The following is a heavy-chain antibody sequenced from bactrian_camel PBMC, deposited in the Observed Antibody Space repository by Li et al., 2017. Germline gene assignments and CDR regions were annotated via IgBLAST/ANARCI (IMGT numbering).Heavy chain of an antibody. Sequence: VQLVESGGGSVQPGGSLVLSCAASGYTYSRYCLAWFRQAPGKGREGVASIDARGVTQYADFVKGRFTISRDSSETTLYLQMDSLKPEDTTMYYCAADPGSGGSCSPNLPLTTDANYFVGQGTQVTVS. D-gene: IGHD2*01. CDR1: GYTYSRYC. J-gene: IGHJ4*01. V-gene: IGHV3S1*01. CDR2: IDARGVT.